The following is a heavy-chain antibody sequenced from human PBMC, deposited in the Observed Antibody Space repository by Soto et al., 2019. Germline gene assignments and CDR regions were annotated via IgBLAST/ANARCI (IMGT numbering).Heavy chain of an antibody. Sequence: EVQLVESGGGLVQPGGSLSFSCAASGFTFSSYWMHWVRQAPGKGLVWVSRIDNAGRGVRNADSGKGQFTISRDNAKNALYLQMHGLRAEDTAVYYCTRVGVSMSGMHVWGQGTTVTVSS. V-gene: IGHV3-74*01. J-gene: IGHJ6*02. D-gene: IGHD2-8*01. CDR3: TRVGVSMSGMHV. CDR1: GFTFSSYW. CDR2: IDNAGRGV.